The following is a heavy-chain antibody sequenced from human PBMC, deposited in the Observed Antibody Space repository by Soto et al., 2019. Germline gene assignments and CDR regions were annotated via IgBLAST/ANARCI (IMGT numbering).Heavy chain of an antibody. CDR2: ISPMFGAA. CDR3: AREVQVHTPAFVY. V-gene: IGHV1-69*19. CDR1: GGTFNTYA. Sequence: QVQLVQSGAEMKKPGSSVKVSCQSSGGTFNTYAMNWVRQAPGQGPEWMGDISPMFGAANYAPKFQGRVTITADESTGISYMQLSSLTSEYTALYFCAREVQVHTPAFVYWGQGTLVTVSS. D-gene: IGHD3-10*01. J-gene: IGHJ4*02.